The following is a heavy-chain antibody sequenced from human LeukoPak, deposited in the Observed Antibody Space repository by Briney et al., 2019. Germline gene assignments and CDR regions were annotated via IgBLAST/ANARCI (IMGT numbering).Heavy chain of an antibody. CDR2: IYYSGST. J-gene: IGHJ4*02. D-gene: IGHD3-9*01. V-gene: IGHV4-59*01. CDR1: GGSISSYY. CDR3: ARAPYFDWLLYPSPFFDY. Sequence: SETLSLTCTVSGGSISSYYWSWIRQPPGKGLEWIGYIYYSGSTNYNPSLKSRVTISVDTSKKQFSLNLSSVTAADTAVYYCARAPYFDWLLYPSPFFDYWGQGTLVTVSS.